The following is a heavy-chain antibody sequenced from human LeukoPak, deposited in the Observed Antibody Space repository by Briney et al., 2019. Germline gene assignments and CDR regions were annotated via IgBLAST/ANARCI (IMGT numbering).Heavy chain of an antibody. D-gene: IGHD6-19*01. J-gene: IGHJ4*02. CDR1: GGTFSSYA. CDR3: ARGGSGWSDFDY. V-gene: IGHV1-69*13. Sequence: SVKVSCKASGGTFSSYAISWVRQAPGQGLEWMGGIIPIFGTASYAQKFQGRVTITADESTSTAYMELSSLRSEDTAVYYCARGGSGWSDFDYWGQGTLVTVSS. CDR2: IIPIFGTA.